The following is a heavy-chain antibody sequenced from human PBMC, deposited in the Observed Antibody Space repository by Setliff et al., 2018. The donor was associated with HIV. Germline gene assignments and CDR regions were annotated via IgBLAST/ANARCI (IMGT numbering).Heavy chain of an antibody. CDR1: GFTVSSNY. CDR3: ARSSYYDVNSPFDY. J-gene: IGHJ4*02. Sequence: PGGSLRLSCAASGFTVSSNYMSWVRQAPGKGLEWVSVIYSGGSTYYADSVKGRFTISRDNSKNTLYLQMNSLRSEDTAVYYCARSSYYDVNSPFDYWGQGTRVTVS. CDR2: IYSGGST. D-gene: IGHD3-16*01. V-gene: IGHV3-53*05.